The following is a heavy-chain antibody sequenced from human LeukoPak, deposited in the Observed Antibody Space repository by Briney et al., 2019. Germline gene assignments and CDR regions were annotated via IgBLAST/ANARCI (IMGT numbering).Heavy chain of an antibody. D-gene: IGHD5-18*01. J-gene: IGHJ4*02. Sequence: GASVKVSCKASGYTFIDYYIHWVRQAPGQGLEWMGRINPNSGGSNYAQNFQGRVTMTRDTSISTAYMELSRLRSDDTAVYYCARAPYSYGYGDYWGQGTLVTVSS. CDR2: INPNSGGS. V-gene: IGHV1-2*06. CDR3: ARAPYSYGYGDY. CDR1: GYTFIDYY.